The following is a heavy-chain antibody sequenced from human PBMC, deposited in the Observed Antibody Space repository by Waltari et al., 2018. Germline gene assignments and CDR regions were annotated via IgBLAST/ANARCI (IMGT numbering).Heavy chain of an antibody. D-gene: IGHD1-26*01. Sequence: QVQLVESGGGVVQPGRSLRLSCAASGFTFSSYGMHWVRQAPGKGLEWVAVISYDGSNKYYADSVKGRFTISRDNSKNTLYLQMNSLRAEDTAVYYCAKDSPPIEWELLGYFDYWGQGTLVTVSS. CDR3: AKDSPPIEWELLGYFDY. J-gene: IGHJ4*02. CDR1: GFTFSSYG. V-gene: IGHV3-30*18. CDR2: ISYDGSNK.